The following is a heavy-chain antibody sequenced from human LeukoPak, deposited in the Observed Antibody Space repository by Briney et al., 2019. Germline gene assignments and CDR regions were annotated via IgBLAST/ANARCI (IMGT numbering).Heavy chain of an antibody. D-gene: IGHD6-6*01. CDR3: ARGQSTPYSSSSYYFDY. CDR2: IKQDGSEK. V-gene: IGHV3-7*01. CDR1: GFTFSSYW. Sequence: PGGSLRLSCAASGFTFSSYWMSWVRQAPGEGLEWVANIKQDGSEKYYVDSVKGRFTISRDNAKNSLYLQMNSLRAEDTAVYYCARGQSTPYSSSSYYFDYWGQGTLVTVSS. J-gene: IGHJ4*02.